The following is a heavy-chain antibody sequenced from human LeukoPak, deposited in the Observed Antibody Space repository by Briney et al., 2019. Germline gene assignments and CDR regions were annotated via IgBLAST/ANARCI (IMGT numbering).Heavy chain of an antibody. D-gene: IGHD2-2*01. CDR3: ARGNYGVPAAIRPPDY. Sequence: SVKVSCKASGGTFSSYAISWVRQAPGQGLEWMGGIVPIFGTANYAQKFQGRVTITADESTSTAYMELSSLRSEDTAVYYCARGNYGVPAAIRPPDYWGQGTLVTVSS. CDR1: GGTFSSYA. J-gene: IGHJ4*02. V-gene: IGHV1-69*13. CDR2: IVPIFGTA.